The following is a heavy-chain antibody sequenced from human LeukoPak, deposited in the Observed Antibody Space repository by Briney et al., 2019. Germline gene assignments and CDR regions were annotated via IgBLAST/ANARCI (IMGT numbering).Heavy chain of an antibody. CDR1: GISNYY. Sequence: SETLSLTCTVSGISNYYWSWIRQPPDRGLEWIGYVYYAGRSNYNSSLTRRVTMSIDTSKTQCSLKLSCVTAAVTAVYYCATLRYSHGYETWGQGTLVTVSS. J-gene: IGHJ4*02. CDR3: ATLRYSHGYET. CDR2: VYYAGRS. D-gene: IGHD5-18*01. V-gene: IGHV4-59*08.